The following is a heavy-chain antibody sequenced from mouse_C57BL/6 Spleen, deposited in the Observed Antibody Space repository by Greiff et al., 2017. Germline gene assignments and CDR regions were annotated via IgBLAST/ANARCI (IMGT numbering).Heavy chain of an antibody. D-gene: IGHD1-1*01. Sequence: VQLQQSGPGLVQPSPSLSITCTVSGFSLTSSGVHWVRQPPGKGLEWLGVIWSGGGTDYNAGFISRLSISKDNSKSQVSFKLNSLQADDTAIYYCAKTRGSSYDMDCWGQGTSVT. CDR2: IWSGGGT. CDR3: AKTRGSSYDMDC. J-gene: IGHJ4*01. CDR1: GFSLTSSG. V-gene: IGHV2-4*01.